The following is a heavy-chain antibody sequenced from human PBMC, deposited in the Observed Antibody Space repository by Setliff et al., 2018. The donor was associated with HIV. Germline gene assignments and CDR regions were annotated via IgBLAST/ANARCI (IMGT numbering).Heavy chain of an antibody. CDR3: ARVGSSTSLDY. V-gene: IGHV1-24*01. CDR2: FDPQDGET. J-gene: IGHJ4*02. D-gene: IGHD2-2*01. Sequence: PSVKVSCKVYGYTLSELSIHWVRQAPGKGLEWMGYFDPQDGETVYAQKFQGRVTLTEDTSTGTAYMELSGLRPEDTGVHYCARVGSSTSLDYWGQGILVTVSS. CDR1: GYTLSELS.